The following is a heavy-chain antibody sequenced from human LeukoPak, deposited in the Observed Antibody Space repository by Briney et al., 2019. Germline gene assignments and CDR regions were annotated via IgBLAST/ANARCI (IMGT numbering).Heavy chain of an antibody. V-gene: IGHV5-51*01. CDR2: IYPGDSDI. D-gene: IGHD6-19*01. CDR3: ARQNSGWEKGTIDY. CDR1: GYRFTNYW. J-gene: IGHJ4*02. Sequence: KPGESLKISCKGSGYRFTNYWFGWVRQMPGKGLEWMGIIYPGDSDIRYSPSFQGQVTISADKSISTAYLQWSSLKASDTAMYYCARQNSGWEKGTIDYWGQGTLVTVPS.